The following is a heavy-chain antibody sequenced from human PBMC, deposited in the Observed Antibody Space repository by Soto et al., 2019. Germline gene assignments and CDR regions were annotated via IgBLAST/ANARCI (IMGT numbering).Heavy chain of an antibody. Sequence: EVQLLESGGGLVQPGGSLRLSCAASGFTFSSYAMSWVRQAPGKGLEWVSAISGSGGSTYYEDSVKGRFTIARDNSKKTLYLQMNSLRAEDTAVHYCAFGVVILSGIQNYFDYWCQGTLVTVSS. CDR2: ISGSGGST. D-gene: IGHD3-3*01. V-gene: IGHV3-23*01. CDR3: AFGVVILSGIQNYFDY. J-gene: IGHJ4*02. CDR1: GFTFSSYA.